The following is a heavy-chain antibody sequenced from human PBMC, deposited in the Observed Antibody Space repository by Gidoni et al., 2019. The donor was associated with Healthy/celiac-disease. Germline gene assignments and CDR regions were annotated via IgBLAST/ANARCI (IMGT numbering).Heavy chain of an antibody. CDR2: INHSGST. V-gene: IGHV4-34*01. J-gene: IGHJ5*02. Sequence: QVQLQQWGAGLLQPSETLSLTCAVYGGSFSGSYWSWLRQPPGKGLEWIGEINHSGSTNYNPSLKSRVTISVDTSKNQFSLKLSSVTAADTAVYYCARGLPALGVWGSYRYTDTNWFDPWGQGTLVTVSS. D-gene: IGHD3-16*02. CDR3: ARGLPALGVWGSYRYTDTNWFDP. CDR1: GGSFSGSY.